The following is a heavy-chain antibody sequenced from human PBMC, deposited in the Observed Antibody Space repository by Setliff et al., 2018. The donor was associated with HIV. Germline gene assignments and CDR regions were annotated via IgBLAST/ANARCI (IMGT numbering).Heavy chain of an antibody. J-gene: IGHJ4*02. D-gene: IGHD2-21*02. CDR2: VYYSGST. Sequence: SETLSLTCTVSGVSTSSSSYYWGWIRQPPGKGLEWIGYVYYSGSTYYNPSLKSRVTISVDTSKNQFSLRLNSVTAADTAVYYCARQGNIVVVTSFDYWGQGALVTVSS. V-gene: IGHV4-39*07. CDR3: ARQGNIVVVTSFDY. CDR1: GVSTSSSSYY.